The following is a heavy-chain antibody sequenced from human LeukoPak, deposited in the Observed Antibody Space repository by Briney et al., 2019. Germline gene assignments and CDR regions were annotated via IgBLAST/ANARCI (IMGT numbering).Heavy chain of an antibody. Sequence: GGSLRLSCAASGFTFSNYWMHWVRQAPGKGLVWVSRINSDGSSTSYGDSVKGRFTISRDNAKNSLYLQMNSLRAEDTAVYYCARGAGDVMITFGGVIVIPEDQYYFDYWGQGTLVTVSS. CDR1: GFTFSNYW. V-gene: IGHV3-74*01. CDR2: INSDGSST. CDR3: ARGAGDVMITFGGVIVIPEDQYYFDY. J-gene: IGHJ4*02. D-gene: IGHD3-16*02.